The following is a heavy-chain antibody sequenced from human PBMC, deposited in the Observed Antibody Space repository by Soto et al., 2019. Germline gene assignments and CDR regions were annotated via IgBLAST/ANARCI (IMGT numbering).Heavy chain of an antibody. D-gene: IGHD3-22*01. J-gene: IGHJ4*02. CDR3: AKDLGETYYESVSRLPLAFDY. CDR1: GFTFSNAL. CDR2: IKSKTDGGTT. V-gene: IGHV3-15*01. Sequence: PGGSLRLSCAASGFTFSNALMSWVRQAPGKGLEWVGRIKSKTDGGTTDYAAPVKGRFTISRDDSKNTLYLQMNSLRAEDTAVYYCAKDLGETYYESVSRLPLAFDYWGQGTLVTVSS.